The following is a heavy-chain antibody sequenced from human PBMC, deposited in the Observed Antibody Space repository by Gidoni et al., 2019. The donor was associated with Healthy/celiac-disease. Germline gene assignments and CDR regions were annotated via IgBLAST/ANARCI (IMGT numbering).Heavy chain of an antibody. CDR3: ARDLATYCSSTSCLPGWFDP. D-gene: IGHD2-2*01. CDR1: GGSISSGGYY. CDR2: IYYSGST. J-gene: IGHJ5*02. Sequence: QVQLQESGPGLVKPSQTLSLTCTVSGGSISSGGYYWSWIRQHPGKGLEWIGYIYYSGSTYYNPSLKSRVTISVDTSKNQFSLKLSSVTAADTAVYYCARDLATYCSSTSCLPGWFDPWGQGTLVTVSS. V-gene: IGHV4-31*03.